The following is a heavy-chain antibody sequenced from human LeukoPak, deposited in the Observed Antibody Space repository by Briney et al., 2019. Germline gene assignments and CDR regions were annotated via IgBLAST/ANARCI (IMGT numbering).Heavy chain of an antibody. D-gene: IGHD6-19*01. CDR1: GGSFSNYY. Sequence: SETLSLTCVVSGGSFSNYYWSWIRQSPGKGLEWIGEINHSGSTNYDPSLKSRVSISIDTSKNQYSLRLSSVTAADTAVYYCAGRLSSGWYYFDYWGQGTLVTVSS. CDR3: AGRLSSGWYYFDY. V-gene: IGHV4-34*01. J-gene: IGHJ4*02. CDR2: INHSGST.